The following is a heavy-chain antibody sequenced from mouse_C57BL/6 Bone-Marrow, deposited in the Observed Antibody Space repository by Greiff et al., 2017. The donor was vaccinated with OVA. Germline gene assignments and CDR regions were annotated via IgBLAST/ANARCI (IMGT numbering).Heavy chain of an antibody. Sequence: LVESGAELARPGASVKLSCKASGYTFTSYGISWVKQRTGQGLEWIGEIYPRSGNTYYNEKFKGKATLTADKSSSTAYMELRSLTSEDSAVYFCARSRDYYGSSPGYFDVWGTGTTVTVSS. J-gene: IGHJ1*03. D-gene: IGHD1-1*01. V-gene: IGHV1-81*01. CDR1: GYTFTSYG. CDR3: ARSRDYYGSSPGYFDV. CDR2: IYPRSGNT.